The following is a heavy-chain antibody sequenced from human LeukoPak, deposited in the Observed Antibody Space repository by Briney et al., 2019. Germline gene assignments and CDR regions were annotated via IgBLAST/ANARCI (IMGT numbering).Heavy chain of an antibody. J-gene: IGHJ4*02. Sequence: GGSLRLSCAASGFPFSSYEMTWVRQAPGKGLEWISYISSSGGPIHYSDSVKGRFTVSRYNAKNSLYLQMSSLRAEDTAVYYCARGGDSYSSGYYFRFEYWGQGTLVTVSS. D-gene: IGHD3-22*01. V-gene: IGHV3-48*03. CDR3: ARGGDSYSSGYYFRFEY. CDR2: ISSSGGPI. CDR1: GFPFSSYE.